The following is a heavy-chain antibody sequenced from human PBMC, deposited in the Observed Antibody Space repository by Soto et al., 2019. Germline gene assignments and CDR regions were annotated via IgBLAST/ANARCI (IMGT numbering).Heavy chain of an antibody. CDR2: IYSGGST. J-gene: IGHJ6*02. D-gene: IGHD3-10*01. Sequence: EVQLVESGGGLIQPGGSLRLSCAASGFTVSSNYMSWVRQAPGKGLEWVSVIYSGGSTYYADSVKGRFTISRDNSKNTLYLQMNSLRAEDTAVYYCARDFERLLGTGYYGMDVWDQGTTVTVSS. CDR1: GFTVSSNY. V-gene: IGHV3-53*01. CDR3: ARDFERLLGTGYYGMDV.